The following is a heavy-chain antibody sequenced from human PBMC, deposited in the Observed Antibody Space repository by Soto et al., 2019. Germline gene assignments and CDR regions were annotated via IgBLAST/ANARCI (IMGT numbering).Heavy chain of an antibody. V-gene: IGHV1-46*03. CDR1: GYTFTSYY. D-gene: IGHD6-19*01. Sequence: GASVKVSCKASGYTFTSYYMHWVRQAPGQGLEWMGIINPSGGSTSYAQKFQGRVTMTRDTSTSTVYMELSGLRSEDTAVYFCARRYSGWYYFDXGGQGTLVTVSS. CDR3: ARRYSGWYYFDX. J-gene: IGHJ4*02. CDR2: INPSGGST.